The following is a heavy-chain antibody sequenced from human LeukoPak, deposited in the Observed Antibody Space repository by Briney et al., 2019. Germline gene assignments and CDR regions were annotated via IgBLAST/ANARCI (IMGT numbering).Heavy chain of an antibody. CDR3: ARAGAVYYGSGNWFDP. Sequence: SGTLSLTCTVSGGSISSSSYYWGWIRQPPGKGLEWIGSIYYSGSTNYNPSLKSRVTISVDTSKNQFSLKLSSVTAADTAVYYCARAGAVYYGSGNWFDPWGQGTLVTVSS. J-gene: IGHJ5*02. D-gene: IGHD3-10*01. CDR1: GGSISSSSYY. V-gene: IGHV4-39*07. CDR2: IYYSGST.